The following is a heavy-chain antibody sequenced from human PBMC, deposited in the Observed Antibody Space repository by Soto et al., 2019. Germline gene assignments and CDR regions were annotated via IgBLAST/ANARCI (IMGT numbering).Heavy chain of an antibody. CDR2: ISSSSSYI. CDR1: GFTFSSYS. Sequence: GGSLRLSCAASGFTFSSYSMNWVRQAPGKGLEWVSSISSSSSYIYYADSVKGRFTISRDNAKNSLYLQMNSLRAEDTAVYYCARDFDYGGPQAGGVVYYYGMDVWGQGTTVTVSS. J-gene: IGHJ6*02. V-gene: IGHV3-21*01. CDR3: ARDFDYGGPQAGGVVYYYGMDV. D-gene: IGHD4-17*01.